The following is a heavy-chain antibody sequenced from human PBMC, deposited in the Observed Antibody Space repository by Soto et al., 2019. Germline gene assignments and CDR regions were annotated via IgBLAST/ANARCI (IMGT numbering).Heavy chain of an antibody. CDR2: IYYSGST. J-gene: IGHJ1*01. CDR3: ARQRPSGVTHASFAA. Sequence: SEKLRHTCTGTGGLISRRCYYWCWIRQPPGKGLEWIGSIYYSGSTYNNPSLRSRVSMSIDTSKDQFSLKLKSVTAADTALFFCARQRPSGVTHASFAARGPGALVT. V-gene: IGHV4-39*01. D-gene: IGHD3-10*01. CDR1: GGLISRRCYY.